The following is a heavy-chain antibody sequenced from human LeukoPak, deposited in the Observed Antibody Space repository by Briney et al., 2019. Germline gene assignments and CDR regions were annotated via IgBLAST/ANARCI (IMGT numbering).Heavy chain of an antibody. Sequence: SETLSLTCAVYGGSFSGYSWNWIRQPPVKGLEWIGEINHSGGTNYNPSLKSRVTISVDTSKKQFSLKLSSVTATDTAVYYCARGVDYYGVWGQGTLVTVSS. CDR1: GGSFSGYS. CDR2: INHSGGT. D-gene: IGHD3-10*01. J-gene: IGHJ4*02. V-gene: IGHV4-34*01. CDR3: ARGVDYYGV.